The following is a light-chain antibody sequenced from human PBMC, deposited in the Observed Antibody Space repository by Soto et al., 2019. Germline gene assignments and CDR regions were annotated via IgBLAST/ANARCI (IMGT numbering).Light chain of an antibody. J-gene: IGKJ1*01. CDR1: QSVSANY. Sequence: PGERATLSCRASQSVSANYVAWYQQKPGQAPRLLIYAASTRATDIPDRFSGDGSGTDYTLTISRLEPEDFAVYYCQQYGSSLRTFGQGTKVEI. CDR2: AAS. CDR3: QQYGSSLRT. V-gene: IGKV3-20*01.